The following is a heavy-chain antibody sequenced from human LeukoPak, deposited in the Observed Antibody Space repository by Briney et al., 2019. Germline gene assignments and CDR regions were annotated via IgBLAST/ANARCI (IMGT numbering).Heavy chain of an antibody. D-gene: IGHD3-3*01. CDR3: ASAMRPRYYDFWSGFSSDAFDI. Sequence: SETLSLTCAVSGDSISSDYYWGWIRQPPGKGLEWIGSIYHSGSTYYNPSLKSRVTISVDTSKNQFSLKLSSVTAADTAVYYCASAMRPRYYDFWSGFSSDAFDIWGQGTMVTVSS. CDR1: GDSISSDYY. J-gene: IGHJ3*02. CDR2: IYHSGST. V-gene: IGHV4-38-2*01.